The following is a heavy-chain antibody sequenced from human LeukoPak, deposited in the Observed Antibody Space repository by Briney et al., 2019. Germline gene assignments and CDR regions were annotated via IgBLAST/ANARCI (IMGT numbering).Heavy chain of an antibody. J-gene: IGHJ4*02. Sequence: SETLSLTCTVSGGSISSYYWSWIRQPPGKGLEWIGYIYYSGSTNYNPSLKSRVTISVDTSKNQFSLKLSSVTAADTAVYYCARGRGPLDYWGQGTLVTVSS. D-gene: IGHD5-12*01. CDR2: IYYSGST. CDR1: GGSISSYY. V-gene: IGHV4-59*12. CDR3: ARGRGPLDY.